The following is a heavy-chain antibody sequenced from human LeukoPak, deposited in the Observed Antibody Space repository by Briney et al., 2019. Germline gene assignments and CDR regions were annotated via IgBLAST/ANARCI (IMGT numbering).Heavy chain of an antibody. CDR2: ISYDGTNK. V-gene: IGHV3-30-3*01. D-gene: IGHD6-19*01. Sequence: GGSLRLSCAASXFTFSSYAMHWVRQAPGKGLHWVAAISYDGTNKYYADSVKGRFTISRDNSKNTLYLQMNSLRADDTAVFYCARGHPRPRVIAVAGNFDSWGQGTLVTVSS. CDR3: ARGHPRPRVIAVAGNFDS. J-gene: IGHJ4*02. CDR1: XFTFSSYA.